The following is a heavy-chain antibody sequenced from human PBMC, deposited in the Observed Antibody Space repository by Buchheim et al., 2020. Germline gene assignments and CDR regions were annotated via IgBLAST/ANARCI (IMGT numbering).Heavy chain of an antibody. D-gene: IGHD6-13*01. Sequence: QVQLQESGPGLVKPSQTLSLTCTVSGGSISSGSYYCSWIRQPAGKGLEWIGRIYTSGSTNYNPSLKSRVTISVDTSTNQFSLKLSSVTAADTAVYYCASTGIAAAGTRGMDVWGQGTT. V-gene: IGHV4-61*02. CDR3: ASTGIAAAGTRGMDV. CDR2: IYTSGST. CDR1: GGSISSGSYY. J-gene: IGHJ6*02.